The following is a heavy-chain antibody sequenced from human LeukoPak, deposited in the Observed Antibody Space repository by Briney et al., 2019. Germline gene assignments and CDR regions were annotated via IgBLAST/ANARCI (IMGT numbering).Heavy chain of an antibody. D-gene: IGHD3-3*01. V-gene: IGHV3-33*01. CDR2: IWYDGSNK. Sequence: GGSLRLSCAASGFTFRGYGMHWVRQAPGKGLQWVAVIWYDGSNKYYADSVKGRFTISRDNSKNTLSLQMNSLRAEDTAVYYCARELPPLEKYYFDYWGQGTLVTVSS. CDR3: ARELPPLEKYYFDY. J-gene: IGHJ4*02. CDR1: GFTFRGYG.